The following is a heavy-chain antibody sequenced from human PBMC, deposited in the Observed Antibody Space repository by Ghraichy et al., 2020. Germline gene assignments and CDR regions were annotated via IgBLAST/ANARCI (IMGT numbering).Heavy chain of an antibody. J-gene: IGHJ4*02. CDR1: GGSFSGYY. CDR2: INHSGST. Sequence: SETLSLTCAVYGGSFSGYYWSWIRQPPGKGLEWIGEINHSGSTNYNPSLKSRVTISVDTSKNQFSLKLSSVTAADTAVYYCARGGNSVVVVAATPAPFDYWGQGTLVTVSS. V-gene: IGHV4-34*01. D-gene: IGHD2-15*01. CDR3: ARGGNSVVVVAATPAPFDY.